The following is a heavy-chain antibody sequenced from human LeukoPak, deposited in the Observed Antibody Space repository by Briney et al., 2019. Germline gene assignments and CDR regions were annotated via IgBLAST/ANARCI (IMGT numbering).Heavy chain of an antibody. CDR3: ARALSRTWIQLDY. J-gene: IGHJ4*02. CDR2: RYYRSKWYN. D-gene: IGHD5-18*01. Sequence: SQTLSLTCAISVDSVSSNGAAWNWIRQSPSRGLEWLGRRYYRSKWYNDYAVSVKSRITINPDTSKNQFSLQLNSVTPEDTAVYYCARALSRTWIQLDYWGQGTLVTVSS. V-gene: IGHV6-1*01. CDR1: VDSVSSNGAA.